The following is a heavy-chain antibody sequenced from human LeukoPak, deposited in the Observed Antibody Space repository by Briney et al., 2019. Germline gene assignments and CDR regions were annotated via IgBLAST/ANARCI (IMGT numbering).Heavy chain of an antibody. CDR2: VSYSGST. CDR1: GGSISSYY. V-gene: IGHV4-59*01. Sequence: PSETLSLTCTVSGGSISSYYWSWIRQPPGKGLEWIGHVSYSGSTNYNPSLKSRGTISVDTSKNQFSLKLSSVTAADTAVYYCARVKGWSWYQMDYFDYWGQGTLVTVSS. J-gene: IGHJ4*02. D-gene: IGHD6-13*01. CDR3: ARVKGWSWYQMDYFDY.